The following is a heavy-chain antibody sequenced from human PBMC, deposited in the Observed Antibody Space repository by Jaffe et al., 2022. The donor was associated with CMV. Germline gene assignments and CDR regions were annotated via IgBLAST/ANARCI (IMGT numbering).Heavy chain of an antibody. J-gene: IGHJ6*02. D-gene: IGHD3-3*01. CDR3: AREGSREWSLPTYFHQTGMDV. Sequence: QVQLVQSATEVRRPGASVKVSCTASGYTFTNFGLSWVRQAPGQGLEWMGWVSAFNGNTNYAQKFQGRVTMTADTATRTAYLHLRSLRSDDTAVYYCAREGSREWSLPTYFHQTGMDVWGQGTTVIVS. V-gene: IGHV1-18*01. CDR2: VSAFNGNT. CDR1: GYTFTNFG.